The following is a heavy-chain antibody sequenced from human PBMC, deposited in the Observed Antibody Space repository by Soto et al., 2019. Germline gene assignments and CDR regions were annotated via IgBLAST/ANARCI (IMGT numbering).Heavy chain of an antibody. CDR1: GFTFSNYW. Sequence: XVSLGLSGAASGFTFSNYWMHGVRQAPGKGLVWVSRINIDGSGTTYADSVKGRFTISRDNAKNTVFLEMKNLRAEDTALYYCARDSYAPHVWGQGTTVTVSS. CDR3: ARDSYAPHV. J-gene: IGHJ6*02. CDR2: INIDGSGT. V-gene: IGHV3-74*03. D-gene: IGHD4-17*01.